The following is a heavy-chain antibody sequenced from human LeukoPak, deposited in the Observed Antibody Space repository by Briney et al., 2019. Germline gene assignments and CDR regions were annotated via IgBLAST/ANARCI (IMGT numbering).Heavy chain of an antibody. CDR2: IYYSGST. D-gene: IGHD6-19*01. V-gene: IGHV4-59*01. CDR3: ASSRSSSGWSLIDY. J-gene: IGHJ4*02. Sequence: SETLSLTCTVSGGSINSYYWSWIRQPPGKGLEGVGYIYYSGSTNYKPSLKRRVTISVDTSKNQFSLKVSSVTAADTAVYYCASSRSSSGWSLIDYWGQGALVTVSS. CDR1: GGSINSYY.